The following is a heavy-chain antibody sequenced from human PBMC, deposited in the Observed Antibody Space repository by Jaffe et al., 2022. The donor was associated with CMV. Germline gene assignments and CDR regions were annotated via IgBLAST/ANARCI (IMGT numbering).Heavy chain of an antibody. D-gene: IGHD4-17*01. CDR2: IIPILGIA. V-gene: IGHV1-69*09. Sequence: QVQLVQSGAEVKKPGSSVKVSCKASGGTFSSYAISWVRQAPGQGLEWMGRIIPILGIANYAQKFQGRVTITADKSTSTAYMELSSLRSEDTAVYYCARAASYGDYINDEEVYFDYWGQGTLVTVSS. CDR1: GGTFSSYA. CDR3: ARAASYGDYINDEEVYFDY. J-gene: IGHJ4*02.